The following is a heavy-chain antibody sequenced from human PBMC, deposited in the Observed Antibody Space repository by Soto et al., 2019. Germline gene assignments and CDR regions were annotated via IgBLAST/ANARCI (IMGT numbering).Heavy chain of an antibody. V-gene: IGHV3-30*18. Sequence: QVQLVESGGGVVQPGRSLRLSCAASGFTFSSYGMHWVRRAPGKGLEWVAVISYDGSNKYYADSVKGRFTISRDNSKNTLYLQMNSLRAEDTAVYYCAKNVLAIFGVTYYYGMDVWGQGTTVTVSS. J-gene: IGHJ6*02. D-gene: IGHD3-3*01. CDR3: AKNVLAIFGVTYYYGMDV. CDR2: ISYDGSNK. CDR1: GFTFSSYG.